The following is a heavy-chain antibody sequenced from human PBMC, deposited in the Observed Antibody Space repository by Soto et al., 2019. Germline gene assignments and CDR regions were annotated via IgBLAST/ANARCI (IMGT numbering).Heavy chain of an antibody. J-gene: IGHJ6*02. Sequence: SETLSLTCTVSGGSISSYYWSWIRQPPGKGLEWIGYIYYSGSTNYNPSLKSRVTISVDTSKNQFSLKASDTAMYYCARHIDSSSTSAYYYYGMDVWGQGTTVTVSS. D-gene: IGHD6-13*01. V-gene: IGHV4-59*08. CDR1: GGSISSYY. CDR3: ARHIDSSSTSAYYYYGMDV. CDR2: IYYSGST.